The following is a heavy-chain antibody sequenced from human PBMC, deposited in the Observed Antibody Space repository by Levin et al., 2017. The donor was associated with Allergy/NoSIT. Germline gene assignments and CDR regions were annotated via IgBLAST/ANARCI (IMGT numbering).Heavy chain of an antibody. CDR2: ISSSSGYI. V-gene: IGHV3-21*01. D-gene: IGHD2-8*02. CDR3: ARVPPGPTHYYYYRDV. CDR1: GFTFITYS. Sequence: GGSLRLSCAASGFTFITYSMNWVRQAPGKGLEWVSSISSSSGYIYYADSVEGRFTISRDNAKNSLFLQMNSLRAEDTAVYYCARVPPGPTHYYYYRDVWGKGTTVTVSS. J-gene: IGHJ6*03.